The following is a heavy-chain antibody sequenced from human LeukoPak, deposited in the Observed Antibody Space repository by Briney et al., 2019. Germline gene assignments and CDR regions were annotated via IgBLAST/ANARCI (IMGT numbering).Heavy chain of an antibody. V-gene: IGHV1-8*01. CDR1: GYTFTSYD. CDR2: MNPNSGNT. J-gene: IGHJ6*03. D-gene: IGHD3-9*01. CDR3: ERIQPLRYFDWLLRAYYYYYYMDV. Sequence: GAAVKVSCKASGYTFTSYDISWLRQATAQGREWMGWMNPNSGNTGYAQKFQDRVTMTRNASISTAYMELSSLRYEETAVYYCERIQPLRYFDWLLRAYYYYYYMDVWGKGTPVTVSS.